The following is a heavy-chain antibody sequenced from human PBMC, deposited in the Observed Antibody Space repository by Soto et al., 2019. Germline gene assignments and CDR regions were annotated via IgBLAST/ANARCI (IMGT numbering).Heavy chain of an antibody. CDR1: GFTFMTYS. J-gene: IGHJ5*02. CDR3: ATAVVVGAWFEP. CDR2: ISGSADRT. V-gene: IGHV3-23*01. Sequence: VGSLRLSCAGSGFTFMTYSMTWVRQAPGKGLDCVAAISGSADRTYYADSVKGRFTISSDNSKDTLYLQMNSLRADDTAVYYCATAVVVGAWFEPWGQGTLVTVSS. D-gene: IGHD2-15*01.